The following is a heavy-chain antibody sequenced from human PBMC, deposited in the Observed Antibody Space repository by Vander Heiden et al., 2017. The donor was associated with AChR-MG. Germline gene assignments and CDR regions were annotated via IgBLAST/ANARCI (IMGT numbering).Heavy chain of an antibody. CDR1: GVTFSSYA. V-gene: IGHV1-69*04. Sequence: QVQLVQSGAEVKKPGSSVKVSCKASGVTFSSYAISWGRQAPGQGLEWMGRIIPILGIANYAQKFQGRVTITADKSTSTAYMELSSLRSEDTAVYYCARDDDWNDVPGVYYYGMDVWGQGTTVTVSS. D-gene: IGHD1-1*01. CDR2: IIPILGIA. J-gene: IGHJ6*02. CDR3: ARDDDWNDVPGVYYYGMDV.